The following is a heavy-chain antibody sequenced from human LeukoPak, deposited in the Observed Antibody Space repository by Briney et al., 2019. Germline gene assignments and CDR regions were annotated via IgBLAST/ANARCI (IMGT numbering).Heavy chain of an antibody. CDR1: GFTVSSNY. Sequence: GGSLRLSCAASGFTVSSNYMSWVRQAPGKGLEWVSVIYSGGSTYYADSVKGRFTISRDNSKNTLYLQMYSLRAEDTAVYYCAKISSSWSGAFDIWGQGTMVTVSS. CDR3: AKISSSWSGAFDI. V-gene: IGHV3-53*01. D-gene: IGHD6-13*01. CDR2: IYSGGST. J-gene: IGHJ3*02.